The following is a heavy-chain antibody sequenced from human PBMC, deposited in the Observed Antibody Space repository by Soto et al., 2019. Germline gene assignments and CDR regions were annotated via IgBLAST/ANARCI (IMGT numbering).Heavy chain of an antibody. CDR2: INPGGSIT. CDR1: GFTFSRYW. Sequence: EEQLVESGGGLVQPGGSLRLSCAASGFTFSRYWMHWVRHAPGKGLVWVSRINPGGSITAYADSVKGRFTISRDNAKNTLYLQMNRLRGDDTAVYYCARVPTGKYGVWNYWGQGTLVTVSS. D-gene: IGHD2-8*01. CDR3: ARVPTGKYGVWNY. J-gene: IGHJ4*02. V-gene: IGHV3-74*01.